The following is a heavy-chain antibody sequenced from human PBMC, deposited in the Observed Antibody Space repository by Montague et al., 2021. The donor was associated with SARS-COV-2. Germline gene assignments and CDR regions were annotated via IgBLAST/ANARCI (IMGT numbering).Heavy chain of an antibody. D-gene: IGHD3-22*01. Sequence: SETLSLTCTVSGGSISNYYWSWIRQPPGRGLEWIGYIYYSGSTDYNPSLKSRATISLDTSKNQFSLKVTSVTAADTAVYYCARGGGYYNYGLDVWGPGTTVTVSS. CDR1: GGSISNYY. J-gene: IGHJ6*02. CDR3: ARGGGYYNYGLDV. CDR2: IYYSGST. V-gene: IGHV4-59*01.